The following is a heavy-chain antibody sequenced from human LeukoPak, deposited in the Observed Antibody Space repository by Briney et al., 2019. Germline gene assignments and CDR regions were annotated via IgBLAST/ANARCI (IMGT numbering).Heavy chain of an antibody. J-gene: IGHJ4*02. Sequence: GASVKVSCKASGYTFTSYGITWVRQAPGVGLEWMGWISGYNGNANYPQKLQGRVTMTTDTFTSTAYMELRTLRSDGTAVYNCAKDGLGRYCASYSCSPDYWGQGTLVTVSS. CDR3: AKDGLGRYCASYSCSPDY. D-gene: IGHD2-15*01. CDR1: GYTFTSYG. V-gene: IGHV1-18*01. CDR2: ISGYNGNA.